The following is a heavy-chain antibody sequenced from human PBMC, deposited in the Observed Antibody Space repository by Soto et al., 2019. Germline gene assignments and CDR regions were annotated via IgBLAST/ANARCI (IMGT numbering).Heavy chain of an antibody. D-gene: IGHD2-8*02. CDR2: IYNSGRS. Sequence: SETLSLTCTVSGGFIWGWIRQSPDKGLEWIGYIYNSGRSNYNPSPESRLTISVDTSKNQFSLRLTSVTAADTAVYYCARDKITGLFDYWGQGTLVTVSS. CDR1: GGFI. J-gene: IGHJ4*02. V-gene: IGHV4-59*01. CDR3: ARDKITGLFDY.